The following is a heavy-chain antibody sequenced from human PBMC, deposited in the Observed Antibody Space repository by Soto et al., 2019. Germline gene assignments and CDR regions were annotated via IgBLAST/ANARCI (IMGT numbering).Heavy chain of an antibody. Sequence: QLQLQESGPGLVKPSETLSLTCTVSGGSISSSSYYWGWIRQPPGKGLEGIGSIYYSGSTYYNPSLKSRVTRSVNTSKNQFSLKLSSVTAADTAVYYCARHSPAISISDHWGQGTLVTVSS. V-gene: IGHV4-39*01. J-gene: IGHJ4*02. CDR1: GGSISSSSYY. CDR3: ARHSPAISISDH. CDR2: IYYSGST. D-gene: IGHD3-3*01.